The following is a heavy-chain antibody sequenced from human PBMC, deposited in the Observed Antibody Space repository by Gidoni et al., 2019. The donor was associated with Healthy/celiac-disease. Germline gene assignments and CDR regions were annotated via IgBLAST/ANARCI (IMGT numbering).Heavy chain of an antibody. CDR2: IWYDGSNK. V-gene: IGHV3-33*01. D-gene: IGHD3-10*01. CDR3: ARDRGYYYGSGSYSNFDP. Sequence: QVQLVESGGGVVQPGRSLRLSCAASGFTFSSYGMHWVRQAPGKGLEWVAVIWYDGSNKYYADSVKGRFTISRDNSKNTLYLQMNSLRAEDTAVYYCARDRGYYYGSGSYSNFDPWGQGTLVTVSS. J-gene: IGHJ5*02. CDR1: GFTFSSYG.